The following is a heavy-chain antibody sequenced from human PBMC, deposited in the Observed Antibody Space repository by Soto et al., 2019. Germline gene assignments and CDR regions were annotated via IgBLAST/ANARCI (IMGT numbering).Heavy chain of an antibody. D-gene: IGHD3-22*01. CDR1: GYTFSTYG. CDR3: AKGRPNYYDSSAYSY. CDR2: ISGSGHST. J-gene: IGHJ4*02. V-gene: IGHV3-23*01. Sequence: GGSLRLSCAASGYTFSTYGMSWVRQAPGKGLEWVSAISGSGHSTHYADSVKGRFTISRDNSKNTLYLQMNSLRAEDTAVYYCAKGRPNYYDSSAYSYWGQGTLVTVSS.